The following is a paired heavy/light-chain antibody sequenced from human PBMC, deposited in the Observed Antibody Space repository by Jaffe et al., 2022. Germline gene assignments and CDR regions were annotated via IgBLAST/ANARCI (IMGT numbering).Heavy chain of an antibody. CDR3: TRESFDSNGYRVEFAP. J-gene: IGHJ5*02. D-gene: IGHD3-22*01. CDR2: IRSKASGGTT. CDR1: GFIFGDFA. V-gene: IGHV3-49*04. Sequence: EVQLVESGGGLVQPGRSLRLSCTASGFIFGDFAMSWVRQAPGKGLEWAGIIRSKASGGTTDYAASVKGRFSISIDESKSIAYLQMNSLTTEDTGVYYCTRESFDSNGYRVEFAPWGQGTLVTVSS.
Light chain of an antibody. CDR3: QQYARSPHA. CDR2: GAS. Sequence: IVLTQSPGTLSLSAGERVTLSCRASQNLNSDSLAWFQQKPGQAPRLLIYGASSRATGIADRFSGSGSGTDFTLTISRLEPEDVAVYYCQQYARSPHAFGQGTKLEIK. V-gene: IGKV3-20*01. J-gene: IGKJ2*01. CDR1: QNLNSDS.